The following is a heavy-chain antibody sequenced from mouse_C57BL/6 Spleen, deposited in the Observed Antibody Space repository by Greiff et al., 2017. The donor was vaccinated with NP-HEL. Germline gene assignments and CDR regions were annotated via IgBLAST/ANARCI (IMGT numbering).Heavy chain of an antibody. J-gene: IGHJ4*01. Sequence: EVQLVESGGGLVQPKGSLKLSCAASGFSFNTYAMNWVRQAPGKGLEWVARIRSKSNNYATYYADSVKDRFTISRDDSESMLYLQMNNLKTEDTAMYYCVRHSEGIYGYDNAMDYWGQGTSVTVSS. V-gene: IGHV10-1*01. CDR1: GFSFNTYA. CDR2: IRSKSNNYAT. CDR3: VRHSEGIYGYDNAMDY. D-gene: IGHD2-2*01.